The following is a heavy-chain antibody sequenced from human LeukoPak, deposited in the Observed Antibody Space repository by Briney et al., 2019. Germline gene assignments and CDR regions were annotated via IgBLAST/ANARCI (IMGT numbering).Heavy chain of an antibody. CDR1: GFTFGSYG. CDR2: IWYDGSNK. J-gene: IGHJ4*02. D-gene: IGHD3-9*01. V-gene: IGHV3-33*08. Sequence: AGGSLRLSCAASGFTFGSYGMHWVRQAPGKGLEWVTVIWYDGSNKYYADSVKGRFTISRDNSKDTLYLQMNSLRAEDTAVYYCARARHGILTGYYLDYWGQGTLVTVSS. CDR3: ARARHGILTGYYLDY.